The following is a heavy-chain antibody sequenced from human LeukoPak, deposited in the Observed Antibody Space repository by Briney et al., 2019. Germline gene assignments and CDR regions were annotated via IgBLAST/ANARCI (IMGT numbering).Heavy chain of an antibody. V-gene: IGHV3-30-3*01. CDR2: ISYDGSNK. J-gene: IGHJ5*02. CDR3: AKGITIYSSSSDWFDP. D-gene: IGHD6-6*01. Sequence: TGGSLRLSCAASGFTFSSYAMHWVRQAPGKGLEWVAVISYDGSNKYYADSVKGRFTISRDNSKNTLFLQMNSLRAEDTAVYYCAKGITIYSSSSDWFDPWGQGTLVTVSS. CDR1: GFTFSSYA.